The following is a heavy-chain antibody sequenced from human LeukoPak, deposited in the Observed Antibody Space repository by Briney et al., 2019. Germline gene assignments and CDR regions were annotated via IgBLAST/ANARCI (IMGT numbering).Heavy chain of an antibody. V-gene: IGHV4-34*01. CDR1: GGSFSGYY. D-gene: IGHD3-10*01. J-gene: IGHJ6*04. CDR3: ARGPHFYGSGSYEHSYYYYYYGMDV. CDR2: INHKGAT. Sequence: PSETLSLTCAVYGGSFSGYYWTWVRQPPGKGLEWIGEINHKGATNYNPSLKSRVTISLDTSKNQFSLKLSSVTAADTAVYYCARGPHFYGSGSYEHSYYYYYYGMDVWGKGTAVTVSS.